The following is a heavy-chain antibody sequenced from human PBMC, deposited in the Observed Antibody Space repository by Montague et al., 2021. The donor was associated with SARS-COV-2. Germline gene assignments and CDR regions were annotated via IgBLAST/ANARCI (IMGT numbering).Heavy chain of an antibody. J-gene: IGHJ5*02. D-gene: IGHD1-7*01. V-gene: IGHV3-53*01. CDR2: IYSGGST. CDR3: AREVPSGGGTT. Sequence: SLRLSCAASGFTVSSNYLSWVRQAPGKGLEWVSLIYSGGSTYYAYSVKGRFTISRDNSKNTLYLQMNSLRAEDAAVYHCAREVPSGGGTTWGQGTLVTVSS. CDR1: GFTVSSNY.